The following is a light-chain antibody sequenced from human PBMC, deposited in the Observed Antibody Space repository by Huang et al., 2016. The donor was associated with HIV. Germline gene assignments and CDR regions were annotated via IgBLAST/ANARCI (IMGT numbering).Light chain of an antibody. CDR3: QQYGSSLA. CDR1: QSVFHNNY. V-gene: IGKV3-20*01. CDR2: GAS. Sequence: EIVLTQSPGILSLSPGESATLSCRASQSVFHNNYLAWYQQKPGQAPRLLIFGASSTATGISDRFRGSGFGTDFTLTISRLEPEDFAVYYCQQYGSSLAFGPGTKVEIK. J-gene: IGKJ1*01.